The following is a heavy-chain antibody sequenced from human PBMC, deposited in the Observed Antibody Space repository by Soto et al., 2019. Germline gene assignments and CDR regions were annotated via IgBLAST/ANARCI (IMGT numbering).Heavy chain of an antibody. J-gene: IGHJ4*02. CDR3: ARGKLTPDY. Sequence: SETLSLTCTVSGGSISTYYWSWIRQPPGKGLEWIGYIYYTGSTNYNPSLKSRVTISINTSKNQFSLNLNSVTAEDTAVYYCARGKLTPDYWGQGTLVTVSS. CDR1: GGSISTYY. D-gene: IGHD2-15*01. CDR2: IYYTGST. V-gene: IGHV4-59*01.